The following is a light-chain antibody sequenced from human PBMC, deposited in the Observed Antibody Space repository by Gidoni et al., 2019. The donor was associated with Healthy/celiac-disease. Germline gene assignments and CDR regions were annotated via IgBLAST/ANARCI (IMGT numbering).Light chain of an antibody. V-gene: IGKV1-39*01. CDR3: QQSYSTPRT. CDR1: QSISSY. J-gene: IGKJ1*01. Sequence: DIQMTQSPSSLSASVGDRVTITCRASQSISSYLNWYQQKPGKAPKLLIYAASSLQSGVPSRFSGSGSGTDFTITISSLQPEDFATYYCQQSYSTPRTFGQGTKVE. CDR2: AAS.